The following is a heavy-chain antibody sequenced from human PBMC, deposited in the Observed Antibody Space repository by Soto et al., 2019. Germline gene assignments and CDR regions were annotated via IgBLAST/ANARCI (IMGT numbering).Heavy chain of an antibody. V-gene: IGHV3-30-3*01. J-gene: IGHJ3*02. CDR3: AREDRGNAFDI. CDR1: GFTFSSYA. Sequence: QVQLVESGGGVVQPGRSLRLSCAASGFTFSSYAMHWVRQAPGKGLEWGAVISYDGSNKYYADSVKGRFTISRDNSKNTLYLQMNSLRAEDTAVYYCAREDRGNAFDIWGQGTMVTVSS. CDR2: ISYDGSNK.